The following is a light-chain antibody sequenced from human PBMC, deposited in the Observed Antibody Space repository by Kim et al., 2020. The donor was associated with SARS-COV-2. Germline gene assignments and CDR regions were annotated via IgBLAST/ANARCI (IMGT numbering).Light chain of an antibody. Sequence: GKTVTITCTRSSGRIDDNYVQWYQQRPGGVPTTVIYEDDQRPSGVSDRFSGSIDNSSNSASLTISGLKTEDEADYYCQSYDSSNWVFGGGTQLTVL. CDR1: SGRIDDNY. CDR3: QSYDSSNWV. CDR2: EDD. V-gene: IGLV6-57*03. J-gene: IGLJ3*02.